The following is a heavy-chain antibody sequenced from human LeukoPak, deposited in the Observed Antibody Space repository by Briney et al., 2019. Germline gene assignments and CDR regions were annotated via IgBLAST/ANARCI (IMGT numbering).Heavy chain of an antibody. CDR3: ARIRFRYIIFDF. J-gene: IGHJ4*02. CDR2: IYYSGSA. Sequence: PSQTLSLTCTVSGGSTSSGDYYWGWIRQSPGKGLEWIGYIYYSGSAYYSPSLESRVAISVDTSKNHFSLNLNSVTAADTAVYYCARIRFRYIIFDFWGQGTLVTVSS. CDR1: GGSTSSGDYY. V-gene: IGHV4-30-4*01. D-gene: IGHD5-24*01.